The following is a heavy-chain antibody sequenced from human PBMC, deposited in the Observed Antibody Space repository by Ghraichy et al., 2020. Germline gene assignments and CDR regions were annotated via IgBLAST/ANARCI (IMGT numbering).Heavy chain of an antibody. Sequence: GGSLRLSCAASGFTFSSYSMNWVRQAPGKGLEWVSSISSSSYIYYADSVKGRFTISRDNAKNSLYLQMNSLRAEDTAVYYCAKTFTYPWSSYYYYMDVWGKGTTVTVSS. CDR3: AKTFTYPWSSYYYYMDV. D-gene: IGHD3-3*01. CDR1: GFTFSSYS. CDR2: ISSSSYI. J-gene: IGHJ6*03. V-gene: IGHV3-21*01.